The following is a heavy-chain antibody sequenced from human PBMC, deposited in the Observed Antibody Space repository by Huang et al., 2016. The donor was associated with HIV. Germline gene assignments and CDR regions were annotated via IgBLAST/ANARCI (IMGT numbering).Heavy chain of an antibody. D-gene: IGHD5-12*01. J-gene: IGHJ3*02. CDR1: GGNFNSYT. V-gene: IGHV1-69*01. CDR2: ILPILGKQ. CDR3: AKWGGLSDYDFRRANAFDI. Sequence: QVQLVQSGAEVRKHGSSVKVSCKASGGNFNSYTINWQGQAPGQGPEGMGGILPILGKQNYAPKFQARVTITADGSTSTAYMVLSSLRPEDTAIYYCAKWGGLSDYDFRRANAFDIWGQGTVVTVSS.